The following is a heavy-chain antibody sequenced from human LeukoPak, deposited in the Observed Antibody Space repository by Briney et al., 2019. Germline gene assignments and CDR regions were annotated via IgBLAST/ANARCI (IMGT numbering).Heavy chain of an antibody. CDR2: ISAYSTNT. V-gene: IGHV1-18*01. Sequence: ASVKVSCKASGYTFTSYDINWVRQAPGQGLEWLGWISAYSTNTLYAQSLQGRVTMTADTLTKTAYMDLRSLRSDDTAMYYCARDLAHDYYDSSYVAFDVWGQGTMVTVSS. CDR3: ARDLAHDYYDSSYVAFDV. D-gene: IGHD3-22*01. J-gene: IGHJ3*01. CDR1: GYTFTSYD.